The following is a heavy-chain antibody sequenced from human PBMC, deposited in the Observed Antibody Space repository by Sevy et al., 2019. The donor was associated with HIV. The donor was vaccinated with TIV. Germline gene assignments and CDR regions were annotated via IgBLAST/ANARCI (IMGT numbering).Heavy chain of an antibody. V-gene: IGHV3-7*01. Sequence: GESLKISCAASGFTFSAYWMNWVRQAPGKGLEWVANIKSDGSDKHYVDSVVGRFTISRDNAKNSLYLQMNSLRVEDTAVYYCAQETVGRFDSWGQGTLVSVSS. J-gene: IGHJ4*02. CDR1: GFTFSAYW. CDR3: AQETVGRFDS. CDR2: IKSDGSDK. D-gene: IGHD3-16*01.